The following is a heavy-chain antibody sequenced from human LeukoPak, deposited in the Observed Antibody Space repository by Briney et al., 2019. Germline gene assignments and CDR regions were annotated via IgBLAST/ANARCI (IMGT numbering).Heavy chain of an antibody. CDR1: GRSISSYY. J-gene: IGHJ3*02. V-gene: IGHV4-59*01. D-gene: IGHD6-6*01. CDR3: ARVHRLVPGPFHI. Sequence: PSETLSLTCTLSGRSISSYYWSWIRQPPGKALEWLGNIYYSGSTNYNPSLRSRVTISVDTSKNQFSLNLRSVTAADTTVFYCARVHRLVPGPFHIWGQGTMVIVSS. CDR2: IYYSGST.